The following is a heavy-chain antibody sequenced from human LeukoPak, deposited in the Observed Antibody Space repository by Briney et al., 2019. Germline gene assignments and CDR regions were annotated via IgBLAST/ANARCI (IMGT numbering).Heavy chain of an antibody. D-gene: IGHD4-17*01. J-gene: IGHJ4*02. CDR1: GFRFSSYW. Sequence: PGGSLRLSXAASGFRFSSYWMSWVRQAPGKGLEWVANIKQDGSERYYVDSVKGRFAISRDNAKNSLHLQLNSLRVEDTAVYYCARDGDYEFAYWGQGTLVTVSS. V-gene: IGHV3-7*01. CDR3: ARDGDYEFAY. CDR2: IKQDGSER.